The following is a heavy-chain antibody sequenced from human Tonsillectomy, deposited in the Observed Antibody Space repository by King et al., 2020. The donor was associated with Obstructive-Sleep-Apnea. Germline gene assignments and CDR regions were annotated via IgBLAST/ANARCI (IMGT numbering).Heavy chain of an antibody. J-gene: IGHJ4*02. CDR1: GGSIGSYY. Sequence: VQLQESGPGLVKPSETLSLTCTVSGGSIGSYYWSWIRQPAGKGLEWVGRFYASGSTSYNPSFNSRVTMSVDTSKNQFSLKLSSVTAADTAVYYCARDHPSIGELSTHWGQGTLVTVSS. D-gene: IGHD3-10*01. CDR2: FYASGST. CDR3: ARDHPSIGELSTH. V-gene: IGHV4-4*07.